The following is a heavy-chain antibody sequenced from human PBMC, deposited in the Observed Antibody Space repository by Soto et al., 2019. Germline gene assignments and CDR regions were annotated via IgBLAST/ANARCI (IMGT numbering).Heavy chain of an antibody. CDR2: IMPIFGTA. V-gene: IGHV1-69*01. J-gene: IGHJ3*02. CDR1: GDTFSSNT. D-gene: IGHD3-10*01. Sequence: QVLLVQSGPEVKKPGSSVKVSCKASGDTFSSNTISWVRQAPGQGLEYMGGIMPIFGTATYAQRFQGRVTITAGESTSTVYMELRSLRSEDTAVYFCTRGVTANYMGGDAFEIWGQGTLVTVSS. CDR3: TRGVTANYMGGDAFEI.